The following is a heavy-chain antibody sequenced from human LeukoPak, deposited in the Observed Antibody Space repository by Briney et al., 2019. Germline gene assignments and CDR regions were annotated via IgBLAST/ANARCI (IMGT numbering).Heavy chain of an antibody. J-gene: IGHJ3*02. Sequence: TSETLSLTCTVSGGSISSYYWSWIRQPPGKGLEWIGYIYYSVSTNYNPSLKSRVTISVDTSKNQFSLKLSSVTAADTAVYYCARGVGTAMPQSDAFDIWGQGTMVTVSS. CDR1: GGSISSYY. D-gene: IGHD5-18*01. CDR3: ARGVGTAMPQSDAFDI. V-gene: IGHV4-59*01. CDR2: IYYSVST.